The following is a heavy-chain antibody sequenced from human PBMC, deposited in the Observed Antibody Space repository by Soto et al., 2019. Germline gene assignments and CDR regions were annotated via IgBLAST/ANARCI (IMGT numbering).Heavy chain of an antibody. J-gene: IGHJ4*02. CDR1: GGSISSGGYS. CDR2: IYHSGST. V-gene: IGHV4-30-2*01. CDR3: ARRDSTTDFDY. Sequence: LSLTCAVSGGSISSGGYSWSWIRQPPGKGLEWIGYIYHSGSTYYNPSLKSRVTISVDRSKNQFSLKLSSVTAADTAVYYCARRDSTTDFDYWGQGTLVTVFS. D-gene: IGHD2-2*01.